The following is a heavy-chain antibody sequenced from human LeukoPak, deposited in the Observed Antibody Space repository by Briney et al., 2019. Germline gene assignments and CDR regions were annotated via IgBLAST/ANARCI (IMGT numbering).Heavy chain of an antibody. CDR1: GFTFGDYA. D-gene: IGHD3-10*01. V-gene: IGHV3-49*04. CDR3: TRVDLGTYGPWGYYYYMDV. CDR2: IRNKPYAGTT. Sequence: GGSLRLSCTVSGFTFGDYAMSWVRQAPGKGLEWVGFIRNKPYAGTTEYAASVKGRFTISRDDSKSISYLQMNRLKTEDTAVYYCTRVDLGTYGPWGYYYYMDVWGKGTTATISS. J-gene: IGHJ6*03.